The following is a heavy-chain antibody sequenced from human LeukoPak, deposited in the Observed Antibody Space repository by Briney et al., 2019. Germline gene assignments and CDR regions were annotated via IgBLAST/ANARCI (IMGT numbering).Heavy chain of an antibody. CDR3: TREGMPHWYGSGYYYYYYMDV. CDR1: GFTFGDYA. CDR2: IRSKAYGGTT. Sequence: GGSLRLSCTASGFTFGDYAMRWFSQAPGRGREWEGFIRSKAYGGTTEYAASVKGRFNISRDDSKSIAYLQMNSLKTEDTAVYYCTREGMPHWYGSGYYYYYYMDVWGKGTTVTVSS. J-gene: IGHJ6*03. D-gene: IGHD3-10*01. V-gene: IGHV3-49*03.